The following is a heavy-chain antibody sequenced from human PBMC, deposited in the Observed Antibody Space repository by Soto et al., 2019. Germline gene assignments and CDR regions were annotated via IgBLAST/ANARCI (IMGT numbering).Heavy chain of an antibody. V-gene: IGHV1-69*01. CDR3: ARVTLTVGDTPYTKHYYGMDV. Sequence: QVQLVQSGAEVKKPGSSVKVSCKASGGTFSSYALNWVRQSPGQGLEWMVGFIPMFGTTNYAQNFKGRLTITADESTDTAYMELSSLRSEDTAVYYCARVTLTVGDTPYTKHYYGMDVWGQGTTVTVSS. J-gene: IGHJ6*02. CDR1: GGTFSSYA. CDR2: FIPMFGTT. D-gene: IGHD1-26*01.